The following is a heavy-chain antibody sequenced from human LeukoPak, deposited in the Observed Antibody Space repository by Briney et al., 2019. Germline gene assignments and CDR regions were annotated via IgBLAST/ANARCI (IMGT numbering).Heavy chain of an antibody. V-gene: IGHV1-8*01. D-gene: IGHD3-22*01. CDR3: ARGKSTYYDSSGYQYYYYMDV. CDR2: MNPNSGNT. J-gene: IGHJ6*03. Sequence: GASVKVSCKASGYTFTSYDINWVRQATGQGLEWMGWMNPNSGNTGYAQKFQGRVTMTRNTSISTAYMELSSLRSEDTAVYYCARGKSTYYDSSGYQYYYYMDVWAKGPRSPSP. CDR1: GYTFTSYD.